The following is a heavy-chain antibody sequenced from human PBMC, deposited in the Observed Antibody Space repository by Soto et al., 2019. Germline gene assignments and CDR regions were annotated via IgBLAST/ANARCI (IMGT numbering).Heavy chain of an antibody. D-gene: IGHD2-8*02. CDR2: ILVGGST. CDR3: AKETATGGGAFDI. Sequence: GGSLRLSCAASGFTCSSYDMSWVRQAPGKGLEWVSTILVGGSTHYPDSVKGRFTISRDSYKNTEFLQMNSLTAGDTAVYYCAKETATGGGAFDICGQGKMVTVSS. J-gene: IGHJ3*02. CDR1: GFTCSSYD. V-gene: IGHV3-23*01.